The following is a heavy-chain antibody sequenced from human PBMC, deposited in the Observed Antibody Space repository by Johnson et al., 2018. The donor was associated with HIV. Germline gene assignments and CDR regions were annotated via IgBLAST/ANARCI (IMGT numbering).Heavy chain of an antibody. CDR3: ARGFSSGYNDAFDI. CDR1: GFTFRTFP. J-gene: IGHJ3*02. V-gene: IGHV3-30*04. CDR2: ISYNEDKK. Sequence: QVQLVESGGGVVQPGRSLRLSCAASGFTFRTFPMHWVRQAPGKGLEWMAFISYNEDKKYYADSVKGRFTISRDNAKNSLYLQINSLRAEDTALYYCARGFSSGYNDAFDIWGQGTMLTVSS. D-gene: IGHD3-22*01.